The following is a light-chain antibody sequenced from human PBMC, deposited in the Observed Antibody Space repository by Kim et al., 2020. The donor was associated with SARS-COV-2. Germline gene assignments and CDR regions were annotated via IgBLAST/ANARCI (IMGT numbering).Light chain of an antibody. J-gene: IGLJ1*01. V-gene: IGLV3-1*01. CDR3: QAWDSSTAV. Sequence: VSPGQTASVTGSGDKLGDKYACWYQQKPGQSPVLVIYQDSKRPSGIPERFSGSNSGNTATLTISGTQAMDEADYYCQAWDSSTAVFGTGTKVTVL. CDR2: QDS. CDR1: KLGDKY.